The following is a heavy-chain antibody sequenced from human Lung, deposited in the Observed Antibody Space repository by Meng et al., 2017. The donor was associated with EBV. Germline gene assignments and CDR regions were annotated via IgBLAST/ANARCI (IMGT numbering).Heavy chain of an antibody. V-gene: IGHV4-34*01. J-gene: IGHJ4*02. CDR1: GGSFRGYY. CDR3: ARGRQIGWQGGDFAY. D-gene: IGHD2-15*01. CDR2: INHSGHT. Sequence: QVQPQQGGAELLKPSETLSPPCAVYGGSFRGYYWSWIPQPPGKGLEWIGEINHSGHTNYNPSLKSRVTLSVDTSKNQFSLNLSSVTAADTAVYYCARGRQIGWQGGDFAYWSQGTLVTVSS.